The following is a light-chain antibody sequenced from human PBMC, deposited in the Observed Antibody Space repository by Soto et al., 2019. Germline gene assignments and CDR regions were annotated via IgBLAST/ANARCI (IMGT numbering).Light chain of an antibody. CDR2: DAS. V-gene: IGKV3-11*01. CDR3: QQYKNWPPLT. CDR1: QSVSSY. J-gene: IGKJ4*01. Sequence: EIVLTQSPATLSLSPGERATLSCRASQSVSSYLAWYQQKPGQAPRLLIYDASNRATGIPARFSGSGSGTEFTLTISSLQSEDFAVYYCQQYKNWPPLTFGGGTKVEIK.